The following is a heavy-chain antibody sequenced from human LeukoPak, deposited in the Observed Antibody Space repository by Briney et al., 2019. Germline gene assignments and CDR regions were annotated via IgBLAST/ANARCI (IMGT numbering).Heavy chain of an antibody. D-gene: IGHD3-3*01. J-gene: IGHJ4*02. CDR1: EFIVSDKY. CDR3: ARLDGVWSGPYYKGYFEY. CDR2: IYSGGTT. Sequence: GGSLRLSCAASEFIVSDKYVSWVRQAPGKGLEWVSVIYSGGTTYYADSVRGRFTISRDNSKNTLYLLMNSLRAEDTAVYYCARLDGVWSGPYYKGYFEYWGQGTLVTVSS. V-gene: IGHV3-66*02.